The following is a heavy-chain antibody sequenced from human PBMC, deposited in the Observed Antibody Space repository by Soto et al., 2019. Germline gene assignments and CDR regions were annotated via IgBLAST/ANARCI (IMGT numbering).Heavy chain of an antibody. Sequence: PGGSLRLSCAASGFTFSSYGMHWVRQAPGKGLEWAAVIWYDGSNKYYADSVKGRFTISRDNSKNTLYLQMNSLRAEDTAVYYCARDRIAFPYYYGMDVWGQGTTVTVSS. CDR3: ARDRIAFPYYYGMDV. CDR1: GFTFSSYG. J-gene: IGHJ6*02. CDR2: IWYDGSNK. D-gene: IGHD6-13*01. V-gene: IGHV3-33*01.